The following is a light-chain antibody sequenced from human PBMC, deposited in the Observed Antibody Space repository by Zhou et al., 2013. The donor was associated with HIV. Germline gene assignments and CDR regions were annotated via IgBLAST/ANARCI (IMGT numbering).Light chain of an antibody. CDR1: QSVSSN. J-gene: IGKJ3*01. V-gene: IGKV3-15*01. CDR2: GAS. CDR3: QQLDSRPVT. Sequence: EIVMTQSPATLSVSPGERATLSCRASQSVSSNLAWYQQKPGQAPRLLIYGASTRATGIPARFSGSGSGTEFTLTISSLQSEDFCIYYCQQLDSRPVTFGRG.